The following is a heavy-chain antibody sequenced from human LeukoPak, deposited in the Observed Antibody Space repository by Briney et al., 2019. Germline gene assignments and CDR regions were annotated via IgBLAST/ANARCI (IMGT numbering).Heavy chain of an antibody. CDR1: GYTFTGYY. CDR3: ARDCGDFWSGYYRSHNWFDP. Sequence: ASVKVSCKASGYTFTGYYMHWVRQAPGQGLEWMGIINPSGGSTSYAQKFQGRVTMTRDTSTSTVYMELSSLRSEDTAVYYCARDCGDFWSGYYRSHNWFDPWGQGTLVTVSS. D-gene: IGHD3-3*01. V-gene: IGHV1-46*01. J-gene: IGHJ5*02. CDR2: INPSGGST.